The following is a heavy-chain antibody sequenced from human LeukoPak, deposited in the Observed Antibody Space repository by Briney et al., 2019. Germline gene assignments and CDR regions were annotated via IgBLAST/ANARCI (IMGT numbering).Heavy chain of an antibody. Sequence: PSETLSLTCAVYGGSFSGYYWSWLRQPPGKGLEWIGEINHSGSTNYNPSLKSRVTISVDTSKNQFSLKLSSVTAADTAVYYCARGRGYVWGSYRPNYFDYWGQGTLVTVSS. CDR1: GGSFSGYY. CDR2: INHSGST. J-gene: IGHJ4*02. V-gene: IGHV4-34*01. D-gene: IGHD3-16*02. CDR3: ARGRGYVWGSYRPNYFDY.